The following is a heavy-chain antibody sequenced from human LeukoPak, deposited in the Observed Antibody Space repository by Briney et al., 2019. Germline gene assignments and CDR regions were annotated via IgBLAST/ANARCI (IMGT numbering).Heavy chain of an antibody. CDR3: ARGGVGATEAFDI. D-gene: IGHD1-26*01. CDR1: GGSISSYY. J-gene: IGHJ3*02. CDR2: IYYSGST. V-gene: IGHV4-59*01. Sequence: SETLSLTCTVSGGSISSYYWSWIRQPPGKGLEWIGNIYYSGSTNYNPSLKSRVTISVDTSKNQFSLKLSSVTAADTAVYYCARGGVGATEAFDIWGQGTMVTVSS.